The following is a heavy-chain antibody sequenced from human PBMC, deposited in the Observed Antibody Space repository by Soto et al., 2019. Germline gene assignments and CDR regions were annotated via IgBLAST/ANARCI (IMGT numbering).Heavy chain of an antibody. CDR1: GFIVNNIF. CDR2: ISSDDNT. J-gene: IGHJ1*01. Sequence: EVQLMESGGGLVQPGGSLRLSCAASGFIVNNIFMTWVRQAPGKGLEWLSTISSDDNTYYADSVKGRFTISRDSPKNTLYLQMNSLRAEDTVVYHCARVILGGSYDFSHGGQGALVTVSS. V-gene: IGHV3-66*01. D-gene: IGHD3-3*01. CDR3: ARVILGGSYDFSH.